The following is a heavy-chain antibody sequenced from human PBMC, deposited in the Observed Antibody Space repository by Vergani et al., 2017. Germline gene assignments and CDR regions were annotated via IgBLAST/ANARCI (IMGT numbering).Heavy chain of an antibody. CDR3: VYSKSGCGTTGCFYPIYCCYYMDV. CDR2: IYWNDDP. D-gene: IGHD1-7*01. J-gene: IGHJ6*03. Sequence: QITLKESGPTLVKLTQPLTLTCTFSGFSLNTRGVSVAWIRQPPGKALDWLALIYWNDDPNYSPSLNNRVTITKDTSKNKVVLTMTNMDDVDTGTYYCVYSKSGCGTTGCFYPIYCCYYMDVWGKGTTVTVSS. CDR1: GFSLNTRGVS. V-gene: IGHV2-5*04.